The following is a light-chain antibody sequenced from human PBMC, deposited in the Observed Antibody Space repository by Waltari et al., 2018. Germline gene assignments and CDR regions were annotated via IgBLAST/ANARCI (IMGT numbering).Light chain of an antibody. Sequence: EIVLTQSPATLSLSPGERATLSCRASQSVSHYLAWYQQKPGQAPRLLIYNASNRATGIPARFSGSGSGTDFTLTISILEPEDFAVYYCQHRSNWPLTFGGGTKVEIK. J-gene: IGKJ4*01. CDR3: QHRSNWPLT. CDR1: QSVSHY. V-gene: IGKV3-11*01. CDR2: NAS.